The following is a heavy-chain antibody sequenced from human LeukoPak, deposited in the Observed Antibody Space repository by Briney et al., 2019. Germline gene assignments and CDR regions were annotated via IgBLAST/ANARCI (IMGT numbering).Heavy chain of an antibody. Sequence: GGSLRLSCAVSGFTFSGFWMSWSRQAPGKGLEWVASINSDGSEGYYADVVKGRFTISRDNAKNSLYLQINSLRAEDTDVYYCAKATTSYFDYWGQGTLVTVSS. J-gene: IGHJ4*02. CDR3: AKATTSYFDY. CDR1: GFTFSGFW. CDR2: INSDGSEG. D-gene: IGHD1/OR15-1a*01. V-gene: IGHV3-7*03.